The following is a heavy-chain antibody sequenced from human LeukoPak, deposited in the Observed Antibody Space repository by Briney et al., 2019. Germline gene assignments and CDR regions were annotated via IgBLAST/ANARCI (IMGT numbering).Heavy chain of an antibody. CDR3: ARDSNDSSGYYYRGWFDP. Sequence: GASVKVSCKASGYTFTSYYMHWVRQAPGQRLEWMGIINPSGGSTSYAQKFQGRVTMTRDTSTSTVYMELSRLRSEDTAVYYCARDSNDSSGYYYRGWFDPWGQGTLVTVSS. V-gene: IGHV1-46*01. CDR2: INPSGGST. CDR1: GYTFTSYY. J-gene: IGHJ5*02. D-gene: IGHD3-22*01.